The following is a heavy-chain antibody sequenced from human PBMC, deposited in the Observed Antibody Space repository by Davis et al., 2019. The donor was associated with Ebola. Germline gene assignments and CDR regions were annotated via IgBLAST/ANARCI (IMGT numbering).Heavy chain of an antibody. V-gene: IGHV3-13*01. Sequence: GESLKISCAASGFTFSSYDMHWVRQATGKGLEWVSAIGTAGDTYYPGSVKGRFTISRENAKNSLYLQMNSLRAEDSGIYYCARDKSPAGTQPRASDIWGRGTMVTVSS. CDR1: GFTFSSYD. CDR3: ARDKSPAGTQPRASDI. CDR2: IGTAGDT. D-gene: IGHD6-13*01. J-gene: IGHJ3*02.